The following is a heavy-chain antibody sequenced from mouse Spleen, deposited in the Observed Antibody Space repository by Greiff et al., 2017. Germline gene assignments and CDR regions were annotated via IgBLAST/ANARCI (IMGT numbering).Heavy chain of an antibody. CDR1: GFTFSSYG. CDR2: ISSGGSYT. Sequence: DVMLVESGGDLVKPGGSLKLSCAASGFTFSSYGMSWVRQTPDKRLEWVATISSGGSYTYYPDSVKGRFTISRDNAKNTLYLQMSSLKSEDTAMYYCARDRRYFDVWGTGTTVTVSS. V-gene: IGHV5-6*02. J-gene: IGHJ1*03. CDR3: ARDRRYFDV.